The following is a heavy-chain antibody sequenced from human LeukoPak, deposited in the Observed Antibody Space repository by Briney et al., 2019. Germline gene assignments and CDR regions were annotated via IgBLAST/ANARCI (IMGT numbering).Heavy chain of an antibody. CDR3: ARGLWLVY. D-gene: IGHD6-19*01. Sequence: SETLSLTCAVYGGSFSGYYWSWIRQPPGKGLEWIGEINHSGSTNYNPSLRSRVTISVDTSKNQFSLKLSSVTAADTAVYYCARGLWLVYWGQGTLVTVSS. CDR1: GGSFSGYY. V-gene: IGHV4-34*01. CDR2: INHSGST. J-gene: IGHJ4*02.